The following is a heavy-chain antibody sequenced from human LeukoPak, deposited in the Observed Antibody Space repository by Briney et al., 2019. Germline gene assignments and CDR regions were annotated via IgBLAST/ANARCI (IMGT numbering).Heavy chain of an antibody. V-gene: IGHV3-21*01. CDR1: GFTFSSYS. CDR2: ISSSSSYI. CDR3: ARDFGGTRAFDI. J-gene: IGHJ3*02. Sequence: GGSLRLSCAASGFTFSSYSMNWVRQAPGKGLEWDSSISSSSSYIYYADSVKGRFTISRDNAKNSLYLQMNSLRAEDTAVYYCARDFGGTRAFDIWGEGTMVTVSS. D-gene: IGHD1-1*01.